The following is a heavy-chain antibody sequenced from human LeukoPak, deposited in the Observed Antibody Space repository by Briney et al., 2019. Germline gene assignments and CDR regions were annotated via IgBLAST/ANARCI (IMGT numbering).Heavy chain of an antibody. D-gene: IGHD3-10*01. CDR1: GFTFSSYA. Sequence: PGGSLRLSCAASGFTFSSYAMHWVRQAPGKGLEWVAVISYDGSNKYYADSVKGRFTISRDNSKNTLYLQMNSLRAEDTAVHYCAREENPNFYYYGSGSSDYWGQGTLVTVSS. V-gene: IGHV3-30*04. J-gene: IGHJ4*02. CDR2: ISYDGSNK. CDR3: AREENPNFYYYGSGSSDY.